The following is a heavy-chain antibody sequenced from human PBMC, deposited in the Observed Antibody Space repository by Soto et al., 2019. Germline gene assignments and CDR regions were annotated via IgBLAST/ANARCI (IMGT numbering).Heavy chain of an antibody. D-gene: IGHD5-12*01. J-gene: IGHJ6*02. CDR3: AKELNSGYDIEYYSGYYGMDV. V-gene: IGHV3-23*01. Sequence: EVQLLESGGGLVQPGGSLRLSCAASGFTFSCYAMSWVRQAPGKGLEWVSAISGSGGSTYYADSVKGRFTISRDNSKNTLYLQMNSLRADDTNVYYCAKELNSGYDIEYYSGYYGMDVWGQGTTVTVSS. CDR2: ISGSGGST. CDR1: GFTFSCYA.